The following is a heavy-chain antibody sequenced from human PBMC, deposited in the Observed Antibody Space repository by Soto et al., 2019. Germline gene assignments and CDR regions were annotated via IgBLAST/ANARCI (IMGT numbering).Heavy chain of an antibody. Sequence: LSLTCTVSGGSISSYYWSWIRQPPGKGLEWIGYIYYSGSTNYNPSLKSRVTISVDTSKNQFSLKLSSVTAADTAVYYCARTYCGGDCPAGDYYYGMDGWGQGTTVTVSS. CDR2: IYYSGST. D-gene: IGHD2-21*02. CDR1: GGSISSYY. CDR3: ARTYCGGDCPAGDYYYGMDG. V-gene: IGHV4-59*01. J-gene: IGHJ6*02.